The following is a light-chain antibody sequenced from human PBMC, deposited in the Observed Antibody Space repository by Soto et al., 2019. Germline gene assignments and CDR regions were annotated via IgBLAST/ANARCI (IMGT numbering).Light chain of an antibody. CDR1: QGIDTS. Sequence: DIQMTQSPSTLSASVRDRVTITCRASQGIDTSLAWYQQKPGTAPKVLIYHASNLQSGVPSRFSGSGSGTEFTLTISSLQPDDFATYYCQQYNSYSFGQGTKVDI. CDR3: QQYNSYS. CDR2: HAS. J-gene: IGKJ1*01. V-gene: IGKV1-5*01.